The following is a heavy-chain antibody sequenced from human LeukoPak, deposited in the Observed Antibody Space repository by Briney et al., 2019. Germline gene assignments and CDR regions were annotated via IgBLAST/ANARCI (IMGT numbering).Heavy chain of an antibody. J-gene: IGHJ5*02. Sequence: PGGSLRLSCAASGFTFSNAWMSWVRQAPGKGLEWVVRIKSKTDGGTTDYAAPVKGRFTISRDDSKNTLYLQMNSLKTEDTAVYYCTTERITMIVVVMSWGQGTLVTVSS. CDR3: TTERITMIVVVMS. CDR2: IKSKTDGGTT. CDR1: GFTFSNAW. V-gene: IGHV3-15*01. D-gene: IGHD3-22*01.